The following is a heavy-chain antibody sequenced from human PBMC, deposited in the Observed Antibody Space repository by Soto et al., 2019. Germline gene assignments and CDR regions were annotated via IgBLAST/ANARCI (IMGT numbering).Heavy chain of an antibody. CDR3: ARGPLVVLNYVES. CDR2: IFPLTDIP. V-gene: IGHV1-69*02. D-gene: IGHD2-15*01. Sequence: QVQLVQSGTEVKKPGSSVKVSCKASGGTFRNYPINWVRQAPGQGLEWMGSIFPLTDIPDYAQNFQARLTISADKSTSTAYMELISLTSDYTAMYFCARGPLVVLNYVESWGQRTLVTVSS. CDR1: GGTFRNYP. J-gene: IGHJ4*02.